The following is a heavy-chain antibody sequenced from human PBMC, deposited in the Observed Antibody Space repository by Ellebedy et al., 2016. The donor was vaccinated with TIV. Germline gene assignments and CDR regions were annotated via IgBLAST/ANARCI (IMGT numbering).Heavy chain of an antibody. CDR2: IIPIFGTA. Sequence: SVKVSCXASGGTFSSYAISWVRQAPGQGLEWMGGIIPIFGTANYAQKFQGRVTMTEDTSTDTAYMELSSLRSEDTAVYYCATSSGSYLDYWGQGTLVTVSS. CDR1: GGTFSSYA. J-gene: IGHJ4*02. CDR3: ATSSGSYLDY. D-gene: IGHD1-26*01. V-gene: IGHV1-69*06.